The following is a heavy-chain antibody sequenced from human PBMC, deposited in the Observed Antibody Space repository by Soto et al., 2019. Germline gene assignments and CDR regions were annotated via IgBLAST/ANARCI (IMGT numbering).Heavy chain of an antibody. V-gene: IGHV1-69*04. D-gene: IGHD6-13*01. Sequence: ASVKVSCKASGRTFSSYTISSIRPAPGQGLEWMGRIIPILCIANYAQKFQGRVTITADKSTGRAYMELSSLRSEDTAVYYCARESRSSSWSNFELWGRGTLVT. CDR3: ARESRSSSWSNFEL. CDR1: GRTFSSYT. J-gene: IGHJ2*01. CDR2: IIPILCIA.